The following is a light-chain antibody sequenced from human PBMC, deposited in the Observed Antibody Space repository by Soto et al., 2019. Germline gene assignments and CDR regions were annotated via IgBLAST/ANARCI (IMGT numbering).Light chain of an antibody. CDR1: QSISRS. V-gene: IGKV1D-16*01. J-gene: IGKJ5*01. CDR3: QQYKSYPIT. CDR2: GAS. Sequence: DIQMTQSPSSLSASVGDRVTITCRASQSISRSLAWYQQKPEKAPKSLIYGASSLESGVPSRFSGSGSGTDFTLTISSLQPEDFATYYCQQYKSYPITFGQGTRLEIK.